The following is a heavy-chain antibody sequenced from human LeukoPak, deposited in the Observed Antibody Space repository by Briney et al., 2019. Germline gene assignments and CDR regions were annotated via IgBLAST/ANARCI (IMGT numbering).Heavy chain of an antibody. CDR2: IYPGDSDT. CDR3: ARQRFYYGSGSQAEY. V-gene: IGHV5-51*01. J-gene: IGHJ4*02. Sequence: GESLKISCKGSGYIFSNYWIGWVRQMPGKGLEWMGSIYPGDSDTRYSPSFQGQVTISADKSISTAHLQWSGLKASDTAMYYCARQRFYYGSGSQAEYWGQGTLVTVSS. CDR1: GYIFSNYW. D-gene: IGHD3-10*01.